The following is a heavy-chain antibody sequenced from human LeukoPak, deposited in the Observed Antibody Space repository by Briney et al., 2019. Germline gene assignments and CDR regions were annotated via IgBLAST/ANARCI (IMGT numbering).Heavy chain of an antibody. Sequence: SETLSLTCTVYGASFSGHYWTWIRQPPGKGLEWIGEINPSGSTNYNPSLKSRVTISVDTSKNEFSLKLRSVTAADMAVYYCARGYSSGSYFEYGGKGALVTIPS. D-gene: IGHD3-10*01. J-gene: IGHJ4*02. CDR3: ARGYSSGSYFEY. CDR2: INPSGST. V-gene: IGHV4-34*01. CDR1: GASFSGHY.